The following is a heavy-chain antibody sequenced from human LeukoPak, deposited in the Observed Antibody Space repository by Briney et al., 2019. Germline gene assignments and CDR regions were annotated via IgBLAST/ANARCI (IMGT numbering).Heavy chain of an antibody. D-gene: IGHD6-13*01. J-gene: IGHJ4*02. CDR3: ARVSFGYSSSWLGFDY. V-gene: IGHV1-2*06. CDR2: INPNSGGT. CDR1: GYTFTGYY. Sequence: GASVKVSCKASGYTFTGYYMHWVRQAPGQGLEWMGRINPNSGGTNYAQKFHGRVTMTRDTSISTAYMELSRLGSDDTAVYYCARVSFGYSSSWLGFDYWGQGTLVTVSS.